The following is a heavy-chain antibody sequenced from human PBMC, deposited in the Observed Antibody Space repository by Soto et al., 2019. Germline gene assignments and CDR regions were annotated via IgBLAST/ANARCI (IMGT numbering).Heavy chain of an antibody. CDR2: IYYSGST. CDR1: CGSIRRYY. D-gene: IGHD3-22*01. J-gene: IGHJ6*02. CDR3: ARARARRGSRVVIGLWYYGMDV. Sequence: SETLSLTCTVSCGSIRRYYLGWVREPPGEGMGGGGYIYYSGSTNYNPCLKSRVTLSVDTSKNQFSLKLSSVTAADTAVYYCARARARRGSRVVIGLWYYGMDVWGQGTTVTVSS. V-gene: IGHV4-59*01.